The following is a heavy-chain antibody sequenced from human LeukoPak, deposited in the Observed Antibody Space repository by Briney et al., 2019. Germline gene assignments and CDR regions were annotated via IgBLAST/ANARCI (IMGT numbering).Heavy chain of an antibody. CDR3: VCLGYCTTSSCQP. CDR1: GFTFSNYL. Sequence: PGGSLRLSCAASGFTFSNYLMHWVRQAPGKGLVWVSRITSDGSSTHYADSVKGRFTISRDNTKNTLYLQMNSLTAEDTAVYYYVCLGYCTTSSCQPWGQGTLVTVSS. CDR2: ITSDGSST. V-gene: IGHV3-74*01. D-gene: IGHD2-2*01. J-gene: IGHJ4*02.